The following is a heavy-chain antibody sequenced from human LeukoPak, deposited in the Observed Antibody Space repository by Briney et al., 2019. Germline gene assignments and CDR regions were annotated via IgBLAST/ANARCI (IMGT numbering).Heavy chain of an antibody. CDR2: IYTGGNT. V-gene: IGHV3-53*01. D-gene: IGHD2-15*01. J-gene: IGHJ1*01. CDR1: GFTVSSNY. Sequence: GGSLRLSCAASGFTVSSNYMSWVRQAPGKGLEWVSVIYTGGNTYYADSVKGRFTISRDNSKNTLCLQMSGLRAEDTAVYCCTTDPGWLYFQQWGQGTLVTVSS. CDR3: TTDPGWLYFQQ.